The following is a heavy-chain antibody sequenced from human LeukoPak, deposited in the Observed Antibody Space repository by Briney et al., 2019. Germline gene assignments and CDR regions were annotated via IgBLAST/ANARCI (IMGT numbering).Heavy chain of an antibody. Sequence: AASVKVSCKASGYTFTSYGITWVRQATGQGLEWMGWMNPNSGNTGYAQKFQGRVTMTRNTSISTAYMELSSLRSEDTAVYYCARGRGVINNYYYYYGMDVWGQGTTVTVSS. CDR2: MNPNSGNT. D-gene: IGHD3-10*01. CDR1: GYTFTSYG. J-gene: IGHJ6*02. V-gene: IGHV1-8*02. CDR3: ARGRGVINNYYYYYGMDV.